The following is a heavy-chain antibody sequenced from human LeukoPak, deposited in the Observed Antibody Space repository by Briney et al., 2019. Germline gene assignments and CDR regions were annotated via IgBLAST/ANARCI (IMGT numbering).Heavy chain of an antibody. Sequence: GSLRLSCAASGFTFDDYGMSWVRQAPGKGLEWVSGINWNGGSTGYADSVKGRFTISRDNAKNSLYLQMNSLRAEDTALYYCARMGLLYSSSAEAFEYWGQGTLVTVSS. V-gene: IGHV3-20*04. CDR1: GFTFDDYG. CDR2: INWNGGST. D-gene: IGHD6-6*01. J-gene: IGHJ4*02. CDR3: ARMGLLYSSSAEAFEY.